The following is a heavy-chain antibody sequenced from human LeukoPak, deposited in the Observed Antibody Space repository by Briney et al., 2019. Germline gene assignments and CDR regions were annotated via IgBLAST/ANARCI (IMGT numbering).Heavy chain of an antibody. D-gene: IGHD2-15*01. J-gene: IGHJ4*02. CDR3: AKQLGYCSDGSCYFPY. CDR2: ISNNGGYT. Sequence: GGSLRLSCAASGFILSSYSMSWVRQAPGKGLEWVSAISNNGGYTYYADSVQGRFTISRDNSKSTLCLQMNSLRAEDTTVYYCAKQLGYCSDGSCYFPYWGQGTLVTVSS. CDR1: GFILSSYS. V-gene: IGHV3-23*01.